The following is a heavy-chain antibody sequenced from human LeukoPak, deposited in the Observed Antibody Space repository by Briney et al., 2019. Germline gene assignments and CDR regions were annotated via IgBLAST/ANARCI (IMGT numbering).Heavy chain of an antibody. CDR3: ASPGRYCSSTSCYGI. J-gene: IGHJ3*02. CDR2: ISAYNGNT. CDR1: GYTFTSYG. V-gene: IGHV1-18*01. D-gene: IGHD2-2*01. Sequence: ASVKVSCKASGYTFTSYGISWVRQAPGQGLEWMGWISAYNGNTNYAQKLQGRVTMTTDTSTSTAYMELRSLRSDDTAVYYCASPGRYCSSTSCYGIWGQGTMVTVSS.